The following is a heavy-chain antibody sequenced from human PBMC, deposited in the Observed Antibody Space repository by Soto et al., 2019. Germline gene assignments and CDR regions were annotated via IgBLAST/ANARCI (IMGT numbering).Heavy chain of an antibody. CDR2: VAGDNGHR. V-gene: IGHV1-18*01. D-gene: IGHD2-15*01. CDR1: GYTFTTQG. J-gene: IGHJ5*02. Sequence: QVQLVQSGAEVKKPGASVKVSCKASGYTFTTQGISWVRQTPGQGLEWMGWVAGDNGHRNYAQSLQGRFTMTTDTSTNTAYMELRSLRSDDTAVYYCARELGYCRVGTCYREWVAPWGPGALVSVSS. CDR3: ARELGYCRVGTCYREWVAP.